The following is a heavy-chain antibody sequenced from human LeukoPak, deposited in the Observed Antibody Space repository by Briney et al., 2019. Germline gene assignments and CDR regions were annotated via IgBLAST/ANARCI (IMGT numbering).Heavy chain of an antibody. Sequence: SETLSLTCTVSGGSISSYYWSWIRQPPGKGLEWIGYIYYSGSPNYNPSLKSRVTISVDTSKNQFSLKLSSVTAADTAVYYCARQRRVTEPFDYWGQGTLVTVSS. V-gene: IGHV4-59*08. D-gene: IGHD2-21*02. CDR3: ARQRRVTEPFDY. J-gene: IGHJ4*02. CDR2: IYYSGSP. CDR1: GGSISSYY.